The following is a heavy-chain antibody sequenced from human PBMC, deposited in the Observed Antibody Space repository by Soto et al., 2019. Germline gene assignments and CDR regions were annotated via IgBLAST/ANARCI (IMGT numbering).Heavy chain of an antibody. J-gene: IGHJ4*02. CDR3: ARKGVTSSWYGGGHDN. CDR1: GYPFTRYG. CDR2: IRPYNGDT. V-gene: IGHV1-18*03. Sequence: GASVKVSCKTSGYPFTRYGISWVRQAPGQGLEWMGWIRPYNGDTNSAQNFQGRVTMTTDTSTSTACMELRSLRSDDMAVYYCARKGVTSSWYGGGHDNWGQGTLVTVSS. D-gene: IGHD6-13*01.